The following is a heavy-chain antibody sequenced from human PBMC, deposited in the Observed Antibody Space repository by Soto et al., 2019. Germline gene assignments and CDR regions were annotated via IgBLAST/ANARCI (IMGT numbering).Heavy chain of an antibody. CDR3: ARGTYYYDSSGYCYFDY. V-gene: IGHV1-69*13. D-gene: IGHD3-22*01. CDR2: IIPIFGTA. Sequence: ASVKVSCKASGGTFSSYAISWVRQAPGQGLEWMGGIIPIFGTANYAQKFQGRVTITADESTSTAYMELSSLRSEDTAVYYCARGTYYYDSSGYCYFDYWGQGTLVTVSS. J-gene: IGHJ4*02. CDR1: GGTFSSYA.